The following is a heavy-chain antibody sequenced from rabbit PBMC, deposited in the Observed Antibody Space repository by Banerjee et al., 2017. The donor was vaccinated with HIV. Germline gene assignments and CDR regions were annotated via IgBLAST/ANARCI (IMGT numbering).Heavy chain of an antibody. CDR2: ISTGSNVNT. J-gene: IGHJ4*01. CDR3: ARDVANDGYNFNL. CDR1: GFSFSSSH. D-gene: IGHD3-1*01. Sequence: QEQLEESGGGLVTPGGTLTLTCTASGFSFSSSHMGWVRQAPGKGLEWIACISTGSNVNTYCANWAQGRFTISKTSSTTVTLQMTSLTAADTATYFCARDVANDGYNFNLWGQGTLVTV. V-gene: IGHV1S45*01.